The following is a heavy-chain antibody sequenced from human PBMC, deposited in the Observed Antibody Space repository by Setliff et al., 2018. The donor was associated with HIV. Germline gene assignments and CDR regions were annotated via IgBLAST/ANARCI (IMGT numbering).Heavy chain of an antibody. CDR1: GGTFSSYT. CDR2: IIPIFGTA. D-gene: IGHD2-2*01. Sequence: SVKVSCKASGGTFSSYTISWVRQAPGQGLEWMGGIIPIFGTANYAQKFQGRATMTTDTSANTAYMELTSLRSGDTAVYYCARGGGLKPYGYQLDYWGQGTLVTVSS. J-gene: IGHJ4*02. CDR3: ARGGGLKPYGYQLDY. V-gene: IGHV1-69*05.